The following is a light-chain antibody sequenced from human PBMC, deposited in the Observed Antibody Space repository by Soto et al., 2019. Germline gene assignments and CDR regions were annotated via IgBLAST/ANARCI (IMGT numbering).Light chain of an antibody. CDR3: QSYDSSLSGSEV. V-gene: IGLV1-40*01. J-gene: IGLJ1*01. CDR1: SSNIGAGYD. Sequence: QTALTQAPSVSGAPGQRVTISCTGSSSNIGAGYDVHWYQQLPGTAPKLLIYGNSNRPSGVPDRFSGSKSGTSASLAITGLQAEDEADYYCQSYDSSLSGSEVFGTG. CDR2: GNS.